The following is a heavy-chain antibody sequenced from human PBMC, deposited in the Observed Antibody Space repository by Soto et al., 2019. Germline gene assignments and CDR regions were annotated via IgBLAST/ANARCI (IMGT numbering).Heavy chain of an antibody. CDR1: GGTFSSYG. J-gene: IGHJ6*02. Sequence: QVQLVQSGAEVKKPGTSVKVSCKASGGTFSSYGISWVRQAPGQGLEWMGGIIPIFGTANYAQKFQGRVTITADESTSTAYMELSSLRSEDTAVYYCASVDLDSSSCPRYYYYGMDVWGQGTTVTVSS. CDR2: IIPIFGTA. CDR3: ASVDLDSSSCPRYYYYGMDV. V-gene: IGHV1-69*01. D-gene: IGHD6-13*01.